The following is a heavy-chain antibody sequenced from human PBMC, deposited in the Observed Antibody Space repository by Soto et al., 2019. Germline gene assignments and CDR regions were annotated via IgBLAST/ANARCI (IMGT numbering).Heavy chain of an antibody. CDR3: ARGAATPLYYYYYMDV. Sequence: GGSLRLSCAASGFTFSSYWMSWVRQAPGKGLEWVANIKQDGSEKYYVDSVKGRFTISRDNAKNSLYLQMNSLRAEDTAVYYCARGAATPLYYYYYMDVWGKGTTVTVSS. D-gene: IGHD2-15*01. CDR1: GFTFSSYW. CDR2: IKQDGSEK. V-gene: IGHV3-7*01. J-gene: IGHJ6*03.